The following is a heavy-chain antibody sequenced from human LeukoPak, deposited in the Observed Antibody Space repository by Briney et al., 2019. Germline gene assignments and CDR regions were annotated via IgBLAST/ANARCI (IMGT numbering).Heavy chain of an antibody. D-gene: IGHD2-15*01. CDR2: IHYSGGT. J-gene: IGHJ3*02. Sequence: SETLSLTCTVSGASISSSNYYWGWIRQPPGKGLEWIADIHYSGGTYYNPSLKNRVTISVDTSENQFSLKLSSVTAADTAVYFCARENYCNGGSCYAEAFEIWGQGTLATVSS. V-gene: IGHV4-39*07. CDR1: GASISSSNYY. CDR3: ARENYCNGGSCYAEAFEI.